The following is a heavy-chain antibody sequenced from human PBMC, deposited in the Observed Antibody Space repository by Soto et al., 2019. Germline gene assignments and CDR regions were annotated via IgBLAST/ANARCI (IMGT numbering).Heavy chain of an antibody. Sequence: QVQLVQSGGEVRKPGASVTVSCKASGYTFTSYGISWVRQAPGQGLEWMGWISGYNGKTNYAQKVQDRVTLTTDTCTSTVYLELRSLRFDDTDVYYCAREGDVPYYYYGMDVWGQGTTVTVSS. J-gene: IGHJ6*02. CDR2: ISGYNGKT. CDR3: AREGDVPYYYYGMDV. CDR1: GYTFTSYG. D-gene: IGHD2-21*02. V-gene: IGHV1-18*01.